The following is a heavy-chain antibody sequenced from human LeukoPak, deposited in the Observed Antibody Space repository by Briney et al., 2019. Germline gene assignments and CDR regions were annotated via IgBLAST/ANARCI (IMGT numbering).Heavy chain of an antibody. CDR3: ARDVETVVRDGYNLDY. Sequence: GGSLRLSCAASGFTFSSYGMHWVRQAPGKGLEWVAFIRYDGSNKYYADSVKGRFTISRDNSKNTLYLQMNSLRAEDTAVYYCARDVETVVRDGYNLDYWGQGTLVTVSS. J-gene: IGHJ4*02. D-gene: IGHD5-24*01. CDR1: GFTFSSYG. CDR2: IRYDGSNK. V-gene: IGHV3-30*02.